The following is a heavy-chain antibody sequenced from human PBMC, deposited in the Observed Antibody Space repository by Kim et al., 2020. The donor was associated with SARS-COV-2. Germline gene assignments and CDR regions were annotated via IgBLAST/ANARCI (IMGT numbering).Heavy chain of an antibody. CDR1: GFTFSSYS. J-gene: IGHJ6*02. V-gene: IGHV3-21*01. CDR2: ISSSSSYI. D-gene: IGHD3-3*01. CDR3: ARSITIFGVVYYQEKDYYYGMDV. Sequence: GGSLRLSCAASGFTFSSYSMNWVRQAPGKGLEWVSSISSSSSYIYYADSVKGRFTISRDNAKNSLYLQMNSLRAEDTAVYYCARSITIFGVVYYQEKDYYYGMDVWGQGTTVTVSS.